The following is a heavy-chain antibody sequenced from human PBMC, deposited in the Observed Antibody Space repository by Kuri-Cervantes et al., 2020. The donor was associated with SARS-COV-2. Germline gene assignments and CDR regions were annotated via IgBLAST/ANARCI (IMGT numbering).Heavy chain of an antibody. J-gene: IGHJ4*02. D-gene: IGHD6-19*01. V-gene: IGHV4-39*07. Sequence: SETLSLTCTVSGGSISSSSYYWGWIRQPPGKGLEWIGSIYHSGSTYYNPSLKSRVTISVDTSKNQFSLKLSSVTAADTAVYYCARDGRSVAGPGVDYWGQGTLVTVSS. CDR1: GGSISSSSYY. CDR3: ARDGRSVAGPGVDY. CDR2: IYHSGST.